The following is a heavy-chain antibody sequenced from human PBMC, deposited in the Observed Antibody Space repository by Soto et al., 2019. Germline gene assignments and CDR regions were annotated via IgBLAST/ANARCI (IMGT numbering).Heavy chain of an antibody. V-gene: IGHV1-69*01. CDR1: GGTFSTYA. CDR2: VIPIFGTP. CDR3: ARSQGGSSSLDIYYYYYYGMDV. Sequence: QVQLVQSGAEVKKPGSSVKVSCKAPGGTFSTYAISWVRQAPGQGLXXXXGVIPIFGTPKYAQKFQGRVTITADESTSTGXMELXSLXSEDTAVYYCARSQGGSSSLDIYYYYYYGMDVWGQGTTVTVSS. D-gene: IGHD2-15*01. J-gene: IGHJ6*02.